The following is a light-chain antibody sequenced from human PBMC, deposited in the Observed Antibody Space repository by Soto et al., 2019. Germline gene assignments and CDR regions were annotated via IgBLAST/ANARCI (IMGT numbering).Light chain of an antibody. CDR1: SSDVGGYNY. CDR3: SSYTSSSLFV. CDR2: EVS. J-gene: IGLJ1*01. Sequence: QSVLTQPASVSGSPGQSITISCTGTSSDVGGYNYVSWYQQHPGKAPKLMIYEVSNRPSGVSNRFSGSKSGNTASLTISGLQAEDESDYDCSSYTSSSLFVFGTGTKLTVL. V-gene: IGLV2-14*01.